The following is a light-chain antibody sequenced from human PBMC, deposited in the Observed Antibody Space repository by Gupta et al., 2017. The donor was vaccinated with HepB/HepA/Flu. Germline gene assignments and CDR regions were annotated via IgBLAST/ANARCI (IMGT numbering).Light chain of an antibody. V-gene: IGKV3-20*01. Sequence: SPGARATLSCRASQSVSNNFLAWYQQKPGQAPRLLIYAASYRDGGIPDRFSGSGSGSDFTLTISRLEPEDVAVYYCQQDGSTFRTFGQGTTVEI. J-gene: IGKJ1*01. CDR2: AAS. CDR3: QQDGSTFRT. CDR1: QSVSNNF.